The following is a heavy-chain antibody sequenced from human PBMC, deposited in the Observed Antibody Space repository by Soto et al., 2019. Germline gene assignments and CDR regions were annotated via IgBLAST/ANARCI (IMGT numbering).Heavy chain of an antibody. CDR3: AKDKVAVVVTAPFDY. CDR2: ISYDGSNK. D-gene: IGHD2-21*02. CDR1: GFTFSSYG. V-gene: IGHV3-30*18. J-gene: IGHJ4*02. Sequence: QVQLVESGGGVVQPGRSLRLSCAASGFTFSSYGMHWVRQAPGKGLEWVAVISYDGSNKYYADSVKGRFTISRDNSKNTLYLQMNSLRAADTAVSYCAKDKVAVVVTAPFDYWGQGTLVTVSS.